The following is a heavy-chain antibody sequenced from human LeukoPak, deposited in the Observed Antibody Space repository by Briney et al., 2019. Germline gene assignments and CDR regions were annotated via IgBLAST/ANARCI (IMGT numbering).Heavy chain of an antibody. CDR2: IHYTGTT. D-gene: IGHD3-22*01. Sequence: PSETLPLTCTVSGGSISSYYWSWIRQSPGKGLEWIAYIHYTGTTNYNPSLKSRVTISLDASKNQFSLKLSSVTAADTAVYYCSSLLSSGLPKYWGQGALVTVSS. V-gene: IGHV4-59*08. CDR3: SSLLSSGLPKY. CDR1: GGSISSYY. J-gene: IGHJ4*02.